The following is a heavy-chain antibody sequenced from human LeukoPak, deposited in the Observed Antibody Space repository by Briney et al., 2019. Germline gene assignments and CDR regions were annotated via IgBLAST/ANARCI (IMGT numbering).Heavy chain of an antibody. CDR3: ASLLVTPGKNWFDP. CDR2: IYFGGST. D-gene: IGHD2-21*02. Sequence: ASETLSLTCTVSDGSMTSGIYYWGWIRQPPEKGLEWIGNIYFGGSTYYNPSLKSRVTITVDSSKNQFSLKVSSVTAADTAVYYCASLLVTPGKNWFDPWGQGNLVTVSS. J-gene: IGHJ5*02. CDR1: DGSMTSGIYY. V-gene: IGHV4-39*01.